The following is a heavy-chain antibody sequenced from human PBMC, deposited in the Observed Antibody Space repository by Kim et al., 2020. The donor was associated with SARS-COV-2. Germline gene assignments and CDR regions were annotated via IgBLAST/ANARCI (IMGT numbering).Heavy chain of an antibody. V-gene: IGHV4-34*01. Sequence: SETLSLTCAVYGGSFSGYYWSWIRQPPGKGLEWIGEINHSGSTNYNPSLKSRVTISVDTSKNQFSLKLSSVTAADTAVYYCARGFSNYYDSSGQPWGQGTLVTVSS. CDR2: INHSGST. J-gene: IGHJ5*02. D-gene: IGHD3-22*01. CDR3: ARGFSNYYDSSGQP. CDR1: GGSFSGYY.